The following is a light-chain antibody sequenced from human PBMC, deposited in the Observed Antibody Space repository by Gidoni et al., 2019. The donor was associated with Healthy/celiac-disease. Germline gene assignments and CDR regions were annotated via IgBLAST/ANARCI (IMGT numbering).Light chain of an antibody. CDR2: AAS. Sequence: DTQMTQSPSSLSASVGDRVTITCRASQSISSYLNWYQQKPGKAPKRLIYAASSLQSGVPSRFSGSGSGTDFTLTISSLQPEDFATYYCQQSYSTPPWTFGQXTKVEIK. CDR1: QSISSY. J-gene: IGKJ1*01. CDR3: QQSYSTPPWT. V-gene: IGKV1-39*01.